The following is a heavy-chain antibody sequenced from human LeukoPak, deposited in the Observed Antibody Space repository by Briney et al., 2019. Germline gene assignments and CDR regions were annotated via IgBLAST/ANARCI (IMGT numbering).Heavy chain of an antibody. CDR3: ARERDSNYYGSSGYYPPSFFDY. V-gene: IGHV3-7*03. D-gene: IGHD3-22*01. CDR2: IKQDGSEK. CDR1: GSTFSSYW. J-gene: IGHJ4*02. Sequence: GGSLRLSCAASGSTFSSYWMSWVRQAPGKGLEWVANIKQDGSEKYYVDSVKGRFTISRDNAKNSLYLQMNSLRAEDTAVYYCARERDSNYYGSSGYYPPSFFDYWGQGTLVTVSS.